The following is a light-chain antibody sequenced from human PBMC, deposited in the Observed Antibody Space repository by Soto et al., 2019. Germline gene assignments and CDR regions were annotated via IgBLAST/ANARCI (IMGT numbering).Light chain of an antibody. J-gene: IGLJ2*01. CDR3: GTWDSSLSAGV. CDR1: SSNIGENY. Sequence: QSVLTQPPSVSAAPGQKVTISCSGRSSNIGENYVSWYQQFPGTAPKLLIYDNHKRRSGIPDRFSGSKSGTSATLDITGLQTGDEADYYCGTWDSSLSAGVFGGGTKVTVL. CDR2: DNH. V-gene: IGLV1-51*01.